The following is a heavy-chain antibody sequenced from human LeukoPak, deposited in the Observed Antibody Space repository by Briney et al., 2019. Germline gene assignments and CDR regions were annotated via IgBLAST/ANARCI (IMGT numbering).Heavy chain of an antibody. CDR1: GDSISSGHYY. J-gene: IGHJ4*02. Sequence: PSETLSLTCTVSGDSISSGHYYWGWIRQPPGKGLEWIGEIIHSGSTNYNPSLKSRVTISVDSSKNQFSLNLNSVTAADTAVYYCARRQRFRSFDYWGQGTLVTVSS. D-gene: IGHD5-12*01. V-gene: IGHV4-39*07. CDR3: ARRQRFRSFDY. CDR2: IIHSGST.